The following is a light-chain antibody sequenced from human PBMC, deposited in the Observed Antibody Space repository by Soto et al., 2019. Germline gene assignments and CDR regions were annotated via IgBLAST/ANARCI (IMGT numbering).Light chain of an antibody. V-gene: IGLV2-23*02. CDR2: DVS. Sequence: QSVLTQPASVSGSPGQSITISCSGTSSGVVSYNLVSWYQQRPGKAPKLMIYDVSKRPSGVSNRFSGSKSGNTASLTISGLQTEDEADYYCCSYAGDNTLLFGGGTKVTVL. CDR3: CSYAGDNTLL. CDR1: SSGVVSYNL. J-gene: IGLJ2*01.